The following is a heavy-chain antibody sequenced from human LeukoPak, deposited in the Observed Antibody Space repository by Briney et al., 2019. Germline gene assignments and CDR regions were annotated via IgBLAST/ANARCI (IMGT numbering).Heavy chain of an antibody. V-gene: IGHV3-23*01. Sequence: GRSLRLSCPAAGFTFSNYAMDWVRQAPGEGLEWVSTISGSGGSTYYAESVKGRFTISRDNSKNTLYLQMNSLRAEDTAVYYCPKDETEEGWGTAFDYWGQGTLVTVSS. D-gene: IGHD1-1*01. CDR3: PKDETEEGWGTAFDY. CDR2: ISGSGGST. CDR1: GFTFSNYA. J-gene: IGHJ4*02.